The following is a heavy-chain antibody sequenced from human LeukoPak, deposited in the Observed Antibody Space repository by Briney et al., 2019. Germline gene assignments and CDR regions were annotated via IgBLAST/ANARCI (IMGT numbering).Heavy chain of an antibody. CDR2: INYSGST. V-gene: IGHV4-30-4*01. Sequence: SETLSLTCTVSGGSISSGDYYWSWIRQPPWKGLEWIGYINYSGSTFHYNPSLKSRVSISVDTSKNQFSLRLNSVTVADSAVYYCASTNCSSARCYGENWFDPWGQGTLVTVSS. CDR1: GGSISSGDYY. J-gene: IGHJ5*02. D-gene: IGHD2-2*01. CDR3: ASTNCSSARCYGENWFDP.